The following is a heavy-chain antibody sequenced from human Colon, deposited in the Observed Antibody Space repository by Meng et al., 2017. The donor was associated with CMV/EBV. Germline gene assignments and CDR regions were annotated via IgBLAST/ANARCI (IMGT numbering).Heavy chain of an antibody. CDR1: GFTFSDHY. CDR3: TRDPRLADY. CDR2: LAVPFPSL. Sequence: LRLSCADSGFTFSDHYMAWMRQAPGKGLECVSYLAVPFPSLSSAASVKGRFTISRDDADNSLYLQMNSLRAEDTAVYYCTRDPRLADYWGQGTLVTVSS. J-gene: IGHJ4*02. V-gene: IGHV3-11*01.